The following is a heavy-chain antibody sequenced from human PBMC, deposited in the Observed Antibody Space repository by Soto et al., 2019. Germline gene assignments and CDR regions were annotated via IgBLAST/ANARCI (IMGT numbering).Heavy chain of an antibody. CDR3: ACIFSGGYGYGFYYYGMDV. CDR2: IYYSGST. CDR1: GGSIGRSSYY. J-gene: IGHJ6*02. Sequence: SETLSLTCSVPGGSIGRSSYYWGGLRQPPGKGLEWIGSIYYSGSTYYNPSLKSRVTISVDTSKNQFSLKLSSVTAADTAVYYCACIFSGGYGYGFYYYGMDVWGQGTRVT. V-gene: IGHV4-39*01. D-gene: IGHD5-18*01.